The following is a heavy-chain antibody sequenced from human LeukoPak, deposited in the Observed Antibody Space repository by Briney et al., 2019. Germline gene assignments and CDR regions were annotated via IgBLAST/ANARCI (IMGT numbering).Heavy chain of an antibody. CDR2: ISYDGSNK. J-gene: IGHJ4*02. Sequence: GGSLRLSCAASGFTFSSYAMHWVRQAPGKGLEWVAVISYDGSNKYYADSVKGRFTISRDNSKNTLYLQMNSLRAEDTAVYYCARGQSYCSGGSCYPATHWGQGTLVTVSS. V-gene: IGHV3-30*04. CDR3: ARGQSYCSGGSCYPATH. CDR1: GFTFSSYA. D-gene: IGHD2-15*01.